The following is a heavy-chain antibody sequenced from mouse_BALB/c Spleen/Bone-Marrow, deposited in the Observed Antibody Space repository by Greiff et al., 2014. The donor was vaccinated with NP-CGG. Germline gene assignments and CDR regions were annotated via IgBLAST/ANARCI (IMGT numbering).Heavy chain of an antibody. CDR3: ARRAGAY. D-gene: IGHD3-3*01. V-gene: IGHV5-12-2*01. J-gene: IGHJ3*01. CDR1: GFTFSSYT. CDR2: ISNGGGST. Sequence: EVQLQESGGGLVQPGGSLKPSCAASGFTFSSYTMSWVRQTPEKRLEWVAYISNGGGSTYYPDTVKGRFTISRDNAKNTLYLQMSSLKSEDTAMYYCARRAGAYWGQGTLVTVSA.